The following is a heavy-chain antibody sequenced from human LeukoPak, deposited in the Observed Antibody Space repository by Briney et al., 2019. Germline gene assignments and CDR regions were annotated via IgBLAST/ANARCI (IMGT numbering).Heavy chain of an antibody. J-gene: IGHJ4*02. D-gene: IGHD1-20*01. CDR3: AKLVTGTTWSEY. CDR2: ISYDGSNK. V-gene: IGHV3-30*18. Sequence: GGSLRLSCAASGFTFSSYGMHWVRQAPGKGLEWVAVISYDGSNKYYADSVKGRFTISRDNSKNTLYPQMNSLRAEDTAVYYCAKLVTGTTWSEYWGQGTLVTVSS. CDR1: GFTFSSYG.